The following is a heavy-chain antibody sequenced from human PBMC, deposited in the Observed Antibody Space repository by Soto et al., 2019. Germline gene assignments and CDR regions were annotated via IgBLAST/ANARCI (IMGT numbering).Heavy chain of an antibody. CDR2: INAGNGNA. CDR1: GYTFSTYT. Sequence: QVQLVQSGAEVKKPGASVKVSCKASGYTFSTYTIYWVRQAPGQRLEWMGWINAGNGNAKYSQKFQGRVTITRDTSASTAYMELSSLRSEDTAVYYCAGVRSYGSGSDDDYFDCWGQGTLVTVSS. CDR3: AGVRSYGSGSDDDYFDC. J-gene: IGHJ4*02. V-gene: IGHV1-3*01. D-gene: IGHD3-10*01.